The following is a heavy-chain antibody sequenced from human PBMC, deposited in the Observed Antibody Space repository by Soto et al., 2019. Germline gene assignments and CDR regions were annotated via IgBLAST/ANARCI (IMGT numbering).Heavy chain of an antibody. D-gene: IGHD2-2*01. Sequence: QVQLQESGPGLVKPSQTLSLTCTVSGGSISSGGYYWSWIRQHPGKGLEWIGYIYYSGSTYYNPSRKRRVTISVDTSKNQFSLHLSSVTAAATAVYYCAREPTRSTQAGYYDYGMDVWGQGTTVTVSS. J-gene: IGHJ6*02. V-gene: IGHV4-31*03. CDR3: AREPTRSTQAGYYDYGMDV. CDR2: IYYSGST. CDR1: GGSISSGGYY.